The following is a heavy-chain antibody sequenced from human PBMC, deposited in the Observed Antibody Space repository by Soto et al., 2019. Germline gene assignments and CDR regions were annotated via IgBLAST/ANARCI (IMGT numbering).Heavy chain of an antibody. CDR3: ARQHYDFWSGSDIGYSYFEC. J-gene: IGHJ2*01. D-gene: IGHD3-3*01. CDR2: IHPRDSDT. CDR1: GYSFTDYW. V-gene: IGHV5-51*01. Sequence: GESLKISFQASGYSFTDYWICWVRQMPVKGLAWMGIIHPRDSDTKYSPSFQGHVTFSVDTSISTAFLQWNSLKASDSSIYYCARQHYDFWSGSDIGYSYFECWGRRTQVAVCS.